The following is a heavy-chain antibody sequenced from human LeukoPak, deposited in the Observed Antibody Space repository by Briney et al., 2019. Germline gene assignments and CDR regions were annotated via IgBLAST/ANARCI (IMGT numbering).Heavy chain of an antibody. CDR2: ISSSSSTI. CDR1: GFTFSSYS. J-gene: IGHJ4*02. Sequence: PGGSLRLSCAASGFTFSSYSMNWVRQAPGKGLEWVSYISSSSSTIYYADSVKGRFTISRDNAKNSLYLQMNSLRAEDAAVYYCATHDYGDYGVGDYWGQGALVTVSS. D-gene: IGHD4-17*01. V-gene: IGHV3-48*01. CDR3: ATHDYGDYGVGDY.